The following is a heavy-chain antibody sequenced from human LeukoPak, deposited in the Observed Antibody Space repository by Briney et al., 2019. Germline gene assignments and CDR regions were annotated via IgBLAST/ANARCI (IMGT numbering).Heavy chain of an antibody. CDR2: INPNSGGT. V-gene: IGHV1-2*02. D-gene: IGHD1-26*01. J-gene: IGHJ3*02. CDR1: GYTFTGYY. CDR3: ARVGATAALAFDI. Sequence: ASVKVSCKASGYTFTGYYMHRVRQAPGQGLEWMGWINPNSGGTNYAQKFQGRVTMTRDTSISTAYMELSRLRSDDTAVYYCARVGATAALAFDIWGQGTMVTVSS.